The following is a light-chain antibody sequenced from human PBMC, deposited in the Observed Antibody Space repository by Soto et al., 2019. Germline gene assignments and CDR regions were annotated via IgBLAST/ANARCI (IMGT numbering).Light chain of an antibody. J-gene: IGLJ2*01. CDR2: ETS. Sequence: QSVLTQPPSVSAAPGQKVTISCSGSSSNIGNNYFSWYQQLPGTAPKLLIYETSERPSGIPDRISGSKSGTSATLGITGLQTGDEADYYCGTWDSSLSAVVFGGGTKLTVL. CDR1: SSNIGNNY. CDR3: GTWDSSLSAVV. V-gene: IGLV1-51*01.